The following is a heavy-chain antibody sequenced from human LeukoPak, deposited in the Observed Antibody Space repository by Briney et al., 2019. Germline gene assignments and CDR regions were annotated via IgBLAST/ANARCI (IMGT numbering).Heavy chain of an antibody. V-gene: IGHV4-59*05. Sequence: PSETLSLTCTVSGDSISSYYWSWIRQPPGKGLEWIGSIYYTGSTYYNPSLKSRLTISVDTSNNQFSLKLNSVTAADTAVYYCARLLGWFDPWGQGTLVTVSS. CDR3: ARLLGWFDP. J-gene: IGHJ5*02. CDR1: GDSISSYY. CDR2: IYYTGST. D-gene: IGHD3-16*01.